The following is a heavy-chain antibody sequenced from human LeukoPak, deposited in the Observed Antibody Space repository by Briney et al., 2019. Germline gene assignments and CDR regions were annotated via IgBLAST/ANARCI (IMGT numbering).Heavy chain of an antibody. Sequence: SETLSLTCTVSGGSISSYYWGWIRQPAGKGLEWIGRIYTSGSTNYNPSLKSRVTMSVDTSKNQFSLKLSSVTAADTAVYYCARDGIDTIFGVVITDSIRGQGTMVTVSS. CDR2: IYTSGST. CDR1: GGSISSYY. V-gene: IGHV4-4*07. J-gene: IGHJ3*02. CDR3: ARDGIDTIFGVVITDSI. D-gene: IGHD3-3*01.